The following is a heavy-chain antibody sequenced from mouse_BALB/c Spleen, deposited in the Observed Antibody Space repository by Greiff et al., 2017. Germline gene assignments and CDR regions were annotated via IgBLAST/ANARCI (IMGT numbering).Heavy chain of an antibody. Sequence: EVQLVESGGGLVKPGGSLKLSCAASGFTFSSYAMSWVRQTPEKRLEWVASISSGGSTYYPDSVKGRFTISRDNARNILYLQMSSLRSEDTAMYYCAREGSTIRFAYWGQGTLVTVSA. J-gene: IGHJ3*01. V-gene: IGHV5-6-5*01. CDR1: GFTFSSYA. D-gene: IGHD2-1*01. CDR3: AREGSTIRFAY. CDR2: ISSGGST.